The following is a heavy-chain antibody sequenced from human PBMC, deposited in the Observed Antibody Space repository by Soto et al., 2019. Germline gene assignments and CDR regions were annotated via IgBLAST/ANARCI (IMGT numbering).Heavy chain of an antibody. V-gene: IGHV4-38-2*01. D-gene: IGHD2-15*01. Sequence: PSETLSLTCAVSGYSISSGYYCGGSRQPPGKGLGWIGSIYHSGSTYYNPSLKGRVTISVDTPKNQFSLKLSSVTAAETAVYYCARVRGGSHKGWFDPWGQGTLVTVSS. CDR2: IYHSGST. CDR3: ARVRGGSHKGWFDP. J-gene: IGHJ5*02. CDR1: GYSISSGYY.